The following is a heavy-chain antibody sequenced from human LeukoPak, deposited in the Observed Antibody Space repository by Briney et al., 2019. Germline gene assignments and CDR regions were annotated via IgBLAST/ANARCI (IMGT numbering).Heavy chain of an antibody. CDR3: AREDWFHFDY. V-gene: IGHV3-7*03. Sequence: GGSLRLSCAASGFAFSSSWMSWVRQAPGKGLEWVANINKDATAKYYVDSVKGRFTISRDNAKNSLYLQMNGLRAEDTAVYYCAREDWFHFDYWGQVTLVTVSS. CDR1: GFAFSSSW. J-gene: IGHJ4*02. CDR2: INKDATAK. D-gene: IGHD3-10*01.